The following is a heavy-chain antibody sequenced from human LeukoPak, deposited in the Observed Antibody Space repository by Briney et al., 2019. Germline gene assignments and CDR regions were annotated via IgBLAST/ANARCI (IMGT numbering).Heavy chain of an antibody. Sequence: GGSLRLSCTASGFIFSDHYMHWIRQAPGKGLEWLSYISKGSDTIYYADSVKGRFTISRDNSKDPLYLQMTSLRVDDTAIYFCARDGEFTTHIDHWGQGALVTVSS. J-gene: IGHJ4*02. CDR3: ARDGEFTTHIDH. V-gene: IGHV3-11*04. D-gene: IGHD1-26*01. CDR2: ISKGSDTI. CDR1: GFIFSDHY.